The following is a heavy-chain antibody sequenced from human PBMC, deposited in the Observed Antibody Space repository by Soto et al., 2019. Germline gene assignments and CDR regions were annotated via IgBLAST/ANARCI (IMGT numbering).Heavy chain of an antibody. CDR1: GFTFSSYA. CDR2: ISGSGGST. V-gene: IGHV3-23*01. Sequence: GGSLRLSCAASGFTFSSYAMSWVRQAPGKGLEWVSAISGSGGSTYYADSVKGQVTISADRSTATAFLQWRSLEASDSALYFCARLVSLLQPIDSWGQGTPVTVS. CDR3: ARLVSLLQPIDS. J-gene: IGHJ5*01. D-gene: IGHD4-4*01.